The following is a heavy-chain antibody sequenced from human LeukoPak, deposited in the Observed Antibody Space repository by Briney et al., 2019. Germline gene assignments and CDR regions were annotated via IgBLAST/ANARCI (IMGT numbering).Heavy chain of an antibody. CDR3: AKDRISYTTSPGELSH. CDR1: GFIFNTYA. D-gene: IGHD3-10*01. V-gene: IGHV3-23*01. J-gene: IGHJ4*02. Sequence: GGSLRLSCAASGFIFNTYAMSWVRQAPGKGLEWVSTIRGSGESTHYADSVQGRFTISRDSSLYTVYLQMDSLRGDDTAVYYCAKDRISYTTSPGELSHWGQGTLVTVSS. CDR2: IRGSGEST.